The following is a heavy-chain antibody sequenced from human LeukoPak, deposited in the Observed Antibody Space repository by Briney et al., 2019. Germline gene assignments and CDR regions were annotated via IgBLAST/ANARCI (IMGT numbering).Heavy chain of an antibody. D-gene: IGHD2-2*01. CDR3: ARVRPDDCTTSTCSLDY. J-gene: IGHJ4*02. CDR2: ISSRSIYI. Sequence: PGVSLRLSCAASGFTFSTYSMNWVRQAPGKGLEWVSSISSRSIYIYYADSVKGRFTISRDNAKNSLYLQLNSLRAEDTAVYYCARVRPDDCTTSTCSLDYWGQGTLVTVSS. CDR1: GFTFSTYS. V-gene: IGHV3-21*01.